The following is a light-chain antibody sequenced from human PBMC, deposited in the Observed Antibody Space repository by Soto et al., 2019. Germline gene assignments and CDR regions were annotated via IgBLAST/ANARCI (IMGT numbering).Light chain of an antibody. CDR2: SDD. CDR1: TSNIGSNP. J-gene: IGLJ3*02. V-gene: IGLV1-44*01. Sequence: QSVLTQTPSASGTPGQTITISCSGATSNIGSNPVGWFQQLPGTAPRLLIYSDDQRPSGVPDRISGSKSGTSASLAIRGLQSEDQADYYCATWDNSLSGLLFGGGTKVTVL. CDR3: ATWDNSLSGLL.